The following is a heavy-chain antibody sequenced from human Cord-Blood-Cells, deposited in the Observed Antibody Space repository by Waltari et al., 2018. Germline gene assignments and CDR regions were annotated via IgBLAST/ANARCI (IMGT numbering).Heavy chain of an antibody. D-gene: IGHD3-10*01. J-gene: IGHJ4*02. Sequence: EVQLVESVGGLVKQARSLRLSGTASGFTLGDYAMSWSRQAPAKGLEWVGFIRSKAYGGTTEYAASVKGTFTISRDDSKIIDYLQMNSLKTEDTAVYYCTSVFYGSGSYYNVDYWGQGTLVTVSS. V-gene: IGHV3-49*05. CDR3: TSVFYGSGSYYNVDY. CDR2: IRSKAYGGTT. CDR1: GFTLGDYA.